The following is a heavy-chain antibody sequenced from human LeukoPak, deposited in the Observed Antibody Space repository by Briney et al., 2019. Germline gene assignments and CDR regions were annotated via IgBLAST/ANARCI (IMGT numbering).Heavy chain of an antibody. V-gene: IGHV3-30*18. CDR3: AKDHAAVADF. CDR2: ISFDGRNK. CDR1: GFTFSSYG. D-gene: IGHD4-23*01. J-gene: IGHJ4*02. Sequence: GGSLILSCAASGFTFSSYGMHWVRQAPGKGLEWVALISFDGRNKYYADSVKGRFTISRDNSKNTVYLQMYSLRPEDTAVYYRAKDHAAVADFWGQGTLVTVSS.